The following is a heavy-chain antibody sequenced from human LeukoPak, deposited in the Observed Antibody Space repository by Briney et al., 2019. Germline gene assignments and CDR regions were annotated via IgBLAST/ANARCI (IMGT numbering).Heavy chain of an antibody. CDR2: ISGSGGTI. Sequence: GGSLRLSCAASGFSLRNYAMTWVRQPPGKGLEWVAAISGSGGTIYSADSAKGRYTISRDNFKNTLYLQMNSLRVEDSALYYCAKFFAPSGGASGWTWAIDYWGQGTLVTVSS. D-gene: IGHD6-25*01. J-gene: IGHJ4*02. V-gene: IGHV3-23*01. CDR3: AKFFAPSGGASGWTWAIDY. CDR1: GFSLRNYA.